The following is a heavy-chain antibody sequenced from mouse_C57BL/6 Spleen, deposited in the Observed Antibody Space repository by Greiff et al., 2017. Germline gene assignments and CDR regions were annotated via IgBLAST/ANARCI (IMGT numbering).Heavy chain of an antibody. D-gene: IGHD2-5*01. CDR3: ARGPPTYYSNYVVAY. Sequence: QVQLQQPGAELVKPGASVKMSCKASGYTFTSYWITWVKQRPGQGLEWIGDIYPGSGSTNYNEKFKSKATLTVDTSSSTAYMQLSSLPSEDSAVYYCARGPPTYYSNYVVAYWGQGTLVTVSA. CDR2: IYPGSGST. J-gene: IGHJ3*01. CDR1: GYTFTSYW. V-gene: IGHV1-55*01.